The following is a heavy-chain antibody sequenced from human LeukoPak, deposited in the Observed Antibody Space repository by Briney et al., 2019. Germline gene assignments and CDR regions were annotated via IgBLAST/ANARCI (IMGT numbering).Heavy chain of an antibody. Sequence: GGSLRLSCAASGFTFSNAWMSWVRQAPGKGLESVAYISGSGSVIVYADSVKGRFTISRDNAQNSLYLQMNSLTDEDTAVYYCSRDPRPCDYWGQGTLVTVSS. CDR3: SRDPRPCDY. CDR2: ISGSGSVI. V-gene: IGHV3-11*04. CDR1: GFTFSNAW. J-gene: IGHJ4*02.